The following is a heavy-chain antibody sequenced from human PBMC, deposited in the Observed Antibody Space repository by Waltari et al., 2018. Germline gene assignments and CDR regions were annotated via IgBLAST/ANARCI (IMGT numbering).Heavy chain of an antibody. V-gene: IGHV3-23*01. CDR1: GFTFRRFA. CDR2: ISGAGDIT. CDR3: AKDHYSGSDVASFFDY. J-gene: IGHJ4*02. Sequence: VQLLESGGGFAQPGGSLRVSCAASGFTFRRFAMSWVRQAPGKGLELVSTISGAGDITRYSDSVKGRFTISRDNSQNTLYLQINSLRAEDTAIYYCAKDHYSGSDVASFFDYWGQGALVTVSS. D-gene: IGHD3-10*01.